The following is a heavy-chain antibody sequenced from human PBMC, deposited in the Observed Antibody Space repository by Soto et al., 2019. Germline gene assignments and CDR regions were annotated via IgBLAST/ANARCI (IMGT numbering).Heavy chain of an antibody. CDR1: GGTFSSYA. D-gene: IGHD3-10*01. J-gene: IGHJ4*02. Sequence: SVKVSCKASGGTFSSYAISWVRQAPGQGLEWMGGIIPIFGTANYAQKFQGRVTITADKSTNTAYMELSSLRSEDTAVYYCAVLWFGESSPAYWGQGTLVTVSS. CDR3: AVLWFGESSPAY. CDR2: IIPIFGTA. V-gene: IGHV1-69*06.